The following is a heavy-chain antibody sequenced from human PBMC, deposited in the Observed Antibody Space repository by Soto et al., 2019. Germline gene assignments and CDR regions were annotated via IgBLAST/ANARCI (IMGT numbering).Heavy chain of an antibody. CDR1: DYTFASYG. CDR3: ARDYYGSAKRLSYGMDV. Sequence: ASVKVSCKASDYTFASYGVSCVRQAPGQGLEWMGWISAYNGNTNYAQKFQGRVTMTTDTSTSTAYMDLRSLRSDDTAIYYCARDYYGSAKRLSYGMDVWGQGTTVTV. V-gene: IGHV1-18*04. J-gene: IGHJ6*02. D-gene: IGHD3-10*01. CDR2: ISAYNGNT.